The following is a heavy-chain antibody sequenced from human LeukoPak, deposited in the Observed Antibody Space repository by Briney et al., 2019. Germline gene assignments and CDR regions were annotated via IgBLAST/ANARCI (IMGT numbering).Heavy chain of an antibody. Sequence: ASETLSLTCAVYGGSFSGYYWSWIRQPPGKGLEWIGEINHSGSTNYNPSLKSRVTISVDTSKNQFSLKLSSVTAADTAVYYCARGRRQWLERLSDYWGQGTLVTVSS. CDR2: INHSGST. V-gene: IGHV4-34*01. CDR3: ARGRRQWLERLSDY. D-gene: IGHD6-19*01. J-gene: IGHJ4*02. CDR1: GGSFSGYY.